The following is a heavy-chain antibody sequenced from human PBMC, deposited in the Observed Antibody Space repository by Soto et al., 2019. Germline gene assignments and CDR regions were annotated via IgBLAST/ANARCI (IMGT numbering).Heavy chain of an antibody. CDR3: ARGVYGSGNYYTGPSAFDI. V-gene: IGHV1-69*06. J-gene: IGHJ3*02. CDR1: GGTLSDHG. Sequence: QVQLEQSGAEVKKPGSSVKVSCKASGGTLSDHGVAWLRQAPGQGLEWMGGTIPVFNTAKYAQKFQGRVPVTADKFTNIAYMELSSRRSEDTAFYFCARGVYGSGNYYTGPSAFDIWGQGTMVIVSS. D-gene: IGHD3-10*01. CDR2: TIPVFNTA.